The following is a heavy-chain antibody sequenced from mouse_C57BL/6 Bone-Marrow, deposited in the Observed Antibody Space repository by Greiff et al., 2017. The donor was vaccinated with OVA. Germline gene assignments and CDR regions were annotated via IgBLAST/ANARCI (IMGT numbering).Heavy chain of an antibody. CDR3: AISIYGSSLFDY. J-gene: IGHJ2*01. Sequence: VMLVESGAELVSPGTSVKMSCKASGYTFTNYWIGWAKQRPGHGLEWIGDIYPGGGYTNYNEKFKGKATLTADKSSSTAYMQFSSLTSEDSAIYYCAISIYGSSLFDYWGQGTTLTVSS. CDR2: IYPGGGYT. V-gene: IGHV1-63*01. D-gene: IGHD1-1*01. CDR1: GYTFTNYW.